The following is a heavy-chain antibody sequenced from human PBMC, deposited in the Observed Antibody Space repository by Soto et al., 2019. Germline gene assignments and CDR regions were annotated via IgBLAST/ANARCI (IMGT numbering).Heavy chain of an antibody. J-gene: IGHJ6*02. D-gene: IGHD2-2*01. CDR3: ARDQLLRYYYYGMDV. CDR1: GYTFTSYD. CDR2: MNPNSGNT. Sequence: ASVKVSCKASGYTFTSYDINWVRQATGQGLEWMGWMNPNSGNTGYAQKFQGRVTMTRNTSISTAYMELSSLRSEDTAMYYCARDQLLRYYYYGMDVWGQGTTVTVSS. V-gene: IGHV1-8*01.